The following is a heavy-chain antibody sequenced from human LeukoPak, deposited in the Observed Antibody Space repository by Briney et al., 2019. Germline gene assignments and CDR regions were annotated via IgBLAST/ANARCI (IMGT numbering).Heavy chain of an antibody. CDR3: AKDHSGPSIINWFDP. D-gene: IGHD5-12*01. CDR2: IYYSGST. V-gene: IGHV4-39*07. J-gene: IGHJ5*02. CDR1: GGSISSSSYY. Sequence: SETLSLTCTVSGGSISSSSYYWGWIRQPPGKGLEWIGSIYYSGSTYYNPSLKSRVTIPVDTSKNQFSLKLSSVTAADTAVYYCAKDHSGPSIINWFDPWGQGTLVTVSS.